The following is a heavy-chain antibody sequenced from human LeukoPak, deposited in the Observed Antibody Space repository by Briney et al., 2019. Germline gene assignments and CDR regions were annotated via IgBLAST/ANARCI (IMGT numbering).Heavy chain of an antibody. V-gene: IGHV1-2*02. CDR3: AREPTWEPYHAEYFQH. Sequence: ASVKVSCKASGYTFTGYYMHWVRQAPGQGLEWMGWINPNSGGTNYAQKFQGRVTMTRDTSISTAYMELSRLRSDDTAVYYCAREPTWEPYHAEYFQHWGQGTLVTVSS. CDR2: INPNSGGT. J-gene: IGHJ1*01. D-gene: IGHD1-26*01. CDR1: GYTFTGYY.